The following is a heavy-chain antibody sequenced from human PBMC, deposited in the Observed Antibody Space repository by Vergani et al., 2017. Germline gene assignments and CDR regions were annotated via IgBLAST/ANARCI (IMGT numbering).Heavy chain of an antibody. D-gene: IGHD2-15*01. Sequence: QVQLQESGPGLVKPSQTLSLTCTVSGGSINSHNYYWSWIRQPAGKGLEWIGRIHTSGSTNYNPSLKSRVTMSEDTSKNQFSLNLTSVTAADTAVYFCARGSCLGGSCYTPLLDYWGQGILVTVSS. V-gene: IGHV4-61*02. CDR2: IHTSGST. CDR3: ARGSCLGGSCYTPLLDY. J-gene: IGHJ4*02. CDR1: GGSINSHNYY.